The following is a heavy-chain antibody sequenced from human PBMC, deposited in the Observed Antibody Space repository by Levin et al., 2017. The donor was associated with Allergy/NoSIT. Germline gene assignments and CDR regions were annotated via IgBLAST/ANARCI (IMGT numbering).Heavy chain of an antibody. CDR3: ARREGSSWYGYYFDY. J-gene: IGHJ4*02. V-gene: IGHV3-7*01. D-gene: IGHD6-13*01. CDR2: INPDGSEM. Sequence: GGSLRLSCAVSGFTFSRYWMSWFRLAPGKGLEWMAEINPDGSEMHYLDPVKGQFIISRDNAKNSVYLEMNTLGPEDTAVYYCARREGSSWYGYYFDYWGQGTLVTVSS. CDR1: GFTFSRYW.